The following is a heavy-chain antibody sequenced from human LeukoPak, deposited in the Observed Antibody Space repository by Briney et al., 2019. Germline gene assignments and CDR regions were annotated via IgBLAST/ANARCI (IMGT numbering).Heavy chain of an antibody. Sequence: ASVKVSCKATGYTFTDYYMHWVRQAPGQGLEWMGRISPKSGDTNYAQKFQGRVTMTRDTSMTTAYMELSRLRSDDTAVYYCARDQGGAGTYYLWGQGTLVTVSS. V-gene: IGHV1-2*06. J-gene: IGHJ4*02. CDR1: GYTFTDYY. D-gene: IGHD3-10*01. CDR3: ARDQGGAGTYYL. CDR2: ISPKSGDT.